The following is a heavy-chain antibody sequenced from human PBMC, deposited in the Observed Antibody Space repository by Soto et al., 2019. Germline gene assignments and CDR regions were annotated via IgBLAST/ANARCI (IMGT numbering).Heavy chain of an antibody. CDR3: ARGITMVRGVIRYYFDY. V-gene: IGHV4-59*01. J-gene: IGHJ4*02. Sequence: LSLTCTVSGGSISSYYWSWIRQPPGKGLEWIGYIYYSGSTNYNPSLKSRVTISVDTSKNQFSLKLSSVTAADTAVYYCARGITMVRGVIRYYFDYWGQGTLVTVSS. D-gene: IGHD3-10*01. CDR1: GGSISSYY. CDR2: IYYSGST.